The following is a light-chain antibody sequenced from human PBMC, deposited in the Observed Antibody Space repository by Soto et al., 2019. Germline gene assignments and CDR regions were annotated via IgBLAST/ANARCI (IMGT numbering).Light chain of an antibody. V-gene: IGKV1-12*01. Sequence: DIQMTQSPSSVSASVGDGVTITCRASQDINNWLAWYQQKPGTAPKLLISYASTLQSGVPARFSGSGSGTEFTLTISSRQPEDFAISYCQQASSFPITFGQGTRLGIK. J-gene: IGKJ5*01. CDR2: YAS. CDR3: QQASSFPIT. CDR1: QDINNW.